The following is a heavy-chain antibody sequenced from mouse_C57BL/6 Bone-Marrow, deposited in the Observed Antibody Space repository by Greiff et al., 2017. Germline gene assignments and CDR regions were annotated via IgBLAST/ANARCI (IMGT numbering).Heavy chain of an antibody. J-gene: IGHJ2*01. D-gene: IGHD1-1*01. CDR2: IDPSDSYT. CDR3: AREDYYGSILDY. CDR1: GYTFTSYW. V-gene: IGHV1-69*01. Sequence: VQLQQPGAELVMPGASVKLSCKASGYTFTSYWMHWVKQRPGQGLEWIGEIDPSDSYTNYNQKFKGKSTLTVDKSSSTAYMQLSSLTSEDSAVYYCAREDYYGSILDYRGQGTTLTVSS.